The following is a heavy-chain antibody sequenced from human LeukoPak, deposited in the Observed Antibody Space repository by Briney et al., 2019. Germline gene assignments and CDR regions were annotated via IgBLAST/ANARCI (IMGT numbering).Heavy chain of an antibody. Sequence: SETLSLTCAVYGGSFSGYYWSWIRQPPGKGLEWIGEINHSGSTNYNPSLKSRVTIPVDTSKNQFSLKLSSVTAADTAVYYCASNSYGFCFDYWGQGTLVTVSS. CDR3: ASNSYGFCFDY. CDR2: INHSGST. J-gene: IGHJ4*02. CDR1: GGSFSGYY. V-gene: IGHV4-34*01. D-gene: IGHD5-18*01.